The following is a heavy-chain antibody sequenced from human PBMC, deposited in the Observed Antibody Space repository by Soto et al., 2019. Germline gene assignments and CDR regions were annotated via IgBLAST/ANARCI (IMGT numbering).Heavy chain of an antibody. V-gene: IGHV3-30-3*01. CDR1: GFTFSSYA. D-gene: IGHD1-26*01. Sequence: PGGSLRLSCAASGFTFSSYAMHWVRQAPGKGLEWVAVISYDGSNNYYADSVKGRFTISRDNSKNTLYLQMNSLRAEDTAVYYCARESRSGSMDVWGQGTTVTVSS. CDR2: ISYDGSNN. J-gene: IGHJ6*02. CDR3: ARESRSGSMDV.